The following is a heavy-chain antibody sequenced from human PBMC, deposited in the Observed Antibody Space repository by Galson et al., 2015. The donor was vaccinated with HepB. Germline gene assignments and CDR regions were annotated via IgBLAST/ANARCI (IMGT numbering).Heavy chain of an antibody. V-gene: IGHV3-7*03. J-gene: IGHJ4*02. Sequence: SLRLSCAASGFTFPNSWMTWVRQAPGRGLEWVANMNQYGTEKNYVDSVKGRFTISRDNAKNSLYLQMNSLRAEDTAVYYCAKNSRDLDYWGQGTLVTVSS. D-gene: IGHD6-19*01. CDR1: GFTFPNSW. CDR2: MNQYGTEK. CDR3: AKNSRDLDY.